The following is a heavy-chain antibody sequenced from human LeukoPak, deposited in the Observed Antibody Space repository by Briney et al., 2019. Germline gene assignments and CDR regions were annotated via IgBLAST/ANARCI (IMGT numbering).Heavy chain of an antibody. CDR3: ARVGKTSITIFSDYYYHGMDV. CDR2: INHSGST. J-gene: IGHJ6*02. V-gene: IGHV4-34*01. CDR1: GGSFSGYY. Sequence: SETLSLTCAVYGGSFSGYYWSWIRQPPGKGLEWIGEINHSGSTNYNPSLKSRVTISVDTSKNQFSLKLSSVTAADTAVYYCARVGKTSITIFSDYYYHGMDVWGQGTTVTVSS. D-gene: IGHD3-3*01.